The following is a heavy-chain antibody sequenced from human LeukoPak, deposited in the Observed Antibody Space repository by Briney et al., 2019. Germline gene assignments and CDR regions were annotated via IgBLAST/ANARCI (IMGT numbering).Heavy chain of an antibody. J-gene: IGHJ4*02. CDR2: INPSGGST. V-gene: IGHV1-46*01. CDR3: ARGARGWDYFDY. D-gene: IGHD1-26*01. Sequence: ASVKVSCKASGYTFTGYYMHWVRQAPGQGLEWMGWINPSGGSTSYAQKFQGRVTMTRDTSTSTVYMELSSLRSEDTAVYYCARGARGWDYFDYWGQGTLVTVSS. CDR1: GYTFTGYY.